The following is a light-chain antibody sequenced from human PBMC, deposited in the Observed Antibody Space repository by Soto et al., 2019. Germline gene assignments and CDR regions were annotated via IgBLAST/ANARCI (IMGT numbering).Light chain of an antibody. CDR2: AAS. V-gene: IGKV3-15*01. CDR1: QSVSSD. CDR3: QQSNNWPPVLT. Sequence: EIVMTQSPATLSVSPGDRATLSCRASQSVSSDLAWYQQKPGQTPSLLIYAASTRATGIPARFSGSGSGTEFTLTISILQSDDFAVYYCQQSNNWPPVLTFGGGTKVAIK. J-gene: IGKJ4*01.